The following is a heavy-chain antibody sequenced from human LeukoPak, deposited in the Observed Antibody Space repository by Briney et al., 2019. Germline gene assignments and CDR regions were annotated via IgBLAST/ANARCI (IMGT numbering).Heavy chain of an antibody. D-gene: IGHD3-22*01. CDR1: GGSIRSYY. CDR3: ARDHYYDSSGYTFRH. CDR2: IYYSGSA. J-gene: IGHJ1*01. V-gene: IGHV4-59*01. Sequence: SETLSLTCTVSGGSIRSYYWSWIRQPPGKGLEWIGYIYYSGSANYNPSLKSRVSISVDTSKNQFSLKLSSVTAADTAVYYCARDHYYDSSGYTFRHWGQGTLVTVSS.